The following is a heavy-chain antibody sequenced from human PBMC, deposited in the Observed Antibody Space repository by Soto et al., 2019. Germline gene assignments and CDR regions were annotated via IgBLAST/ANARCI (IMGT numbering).Heavy chain of an antibody. CDR2: ISYDGSNK. Sequence: HPVGSLRLSCAASGFTFSSYAMHWVRQARGKGLEWVAVISYDGSNKYYADSVKGRFTISRDNSKNTLYPQMNSLRAEDTAVYYCARDAAPFYDFYYFDYWGQGTLVTVSS. CDR1: GFTFSSYA. CDR3: ARDAAPFYDFYYFDY. J-gene: IGHJ4*02. D-gene: IGHD3-3*01. V-gene: IGHV3-30-3*01.